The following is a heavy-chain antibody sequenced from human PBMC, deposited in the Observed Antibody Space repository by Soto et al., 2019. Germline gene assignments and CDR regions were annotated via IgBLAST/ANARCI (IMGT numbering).Heavy chain of an antibody. J-gene: IGHJ4*02. D-gene: IGHD5-18*01. CDR3: ARNLGYSYGHYYFDY. CDR2: ISAYNGNT. CDR1: GYTFTSYG. Sequence: QVQLVQSGAEVKKPGASVKVSCKASGYTFTSYGISWVRQAPGQGLEWMGWISAYNGNTNYAQKLQGRVTMTTDTSTSQAEMELRGLRSDETAVYYCARNLGYSYGHYYFDYWGQGTLVTVSS. V-gene: IGHV1-18*01.